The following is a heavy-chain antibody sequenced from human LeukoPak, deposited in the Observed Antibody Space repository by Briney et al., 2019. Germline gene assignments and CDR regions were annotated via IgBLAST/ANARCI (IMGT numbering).Heavy chain of an antibody. V-gene: IGHV4-30-4*01. CDR3: ARVYCGGDCYPDY. D-gene: IGHD2-21*02. CDR2: IYYSGST. J-gene: IGHJ4*02. Sequence: SQTLSLTCTVSGGSIRSGDYSWSWIRQPPGKGLEWIGYIYYSGSTYYNPSLKSRVTISVDTSKNQFSLKLSSVTAADTAVYYCARVYCGGDCYPDYWGQGTLVTVSS. CDR1: GGSIRSGDYS.